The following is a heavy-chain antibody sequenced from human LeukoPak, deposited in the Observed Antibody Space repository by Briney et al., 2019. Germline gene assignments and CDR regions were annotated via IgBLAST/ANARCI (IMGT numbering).Heavy chain of an antibody. Sequence: GGSLRLSCAASGFTFSSYWMHWVRQAPGKGLVWVSRIKSDGSTRYADSVKGRFTISRDNAKNTVSLQMNSLRAEGTGVYYCARAPSEIGGYCPEYFRHWGQGTLVTVSP. CDR3: ARAPSEIGGYCPEYFRH. D-gene: IGHD2-21*01. J-gene: IGHJ1*01. CDR2: IKSDGST. V-gene: IGHV3-74*01. CDR1: GFTFSSYW.